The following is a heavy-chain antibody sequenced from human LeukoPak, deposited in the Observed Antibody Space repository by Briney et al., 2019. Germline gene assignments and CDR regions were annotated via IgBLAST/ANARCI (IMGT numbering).Heavy chain of an antibody. J-gene: IGHJ6*02. CDR3: ARGPPNYGMDV. V-gene: IGHV1-46*01. Sequence: ASAKVSCKASGYTFINYYMYWVRQAPGQGPEWMGIINPSDGYTNYAQKFQGRVTMTRDTSTSTVYMELSSLRSEDTAVYYCARGPPNYGMDVWGQGTTVIVSS. CDR1: GYTFINYY. CDR2: INPSDGYT.